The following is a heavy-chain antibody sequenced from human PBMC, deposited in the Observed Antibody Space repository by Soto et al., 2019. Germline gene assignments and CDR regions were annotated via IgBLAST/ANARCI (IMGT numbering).Heavy chain of an antibody. CDR3: SKFKYSTSVRYLQH. CDR2: MNPNSGNT. Sequence: ASVKVSCKASGYTFNNYDIHWVRQAPGHGLEWMGWMNPNSGNTGYAQNFRGRVTMTQNTAIGTAYMELSSLRSDDTATYYCSKFKYSTSVRYLQHWGQGTPVTVSS. J-gene: IGHJ1*01. CDR1: GYTFNNYD. V-gene: IGHV1-8*02. D-gene: IGHD6-6*01.